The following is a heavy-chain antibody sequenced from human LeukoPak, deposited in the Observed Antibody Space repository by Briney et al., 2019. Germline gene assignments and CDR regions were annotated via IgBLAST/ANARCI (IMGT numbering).Heavy chain of an antibody. CDR3: ARQHCSGGDCYFFD. CDR2: IWYDGNNK. J-gene: IGHJ4*02. D-gene: IGHD2-15*01. CDR1: GFTFSSYG. V-gene: IGHV3-33*01. Sequence: GGSLRLSCAASGFTFSSYGMHWVRQAPGKGLEWVALIWYDGNNKYYADSVKGRFTISRDNSKNTLYLQLSSLRAEDTAVYYCARQHCSGGDCYFFDWGQGTLVTVSS.